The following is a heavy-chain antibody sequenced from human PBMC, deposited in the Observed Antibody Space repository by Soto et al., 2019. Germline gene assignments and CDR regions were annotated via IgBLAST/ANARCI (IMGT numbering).Heavy chain of an antibody. CDR1: GGSFSGYY. CDR2: INHSGST. V-gene: IGHV4-34*01. D-gene: IGHD4-17*01. CDR3: ARGEDTVTTLTFDY. J-gene: IGHJ4*02. Sequence: SETLSLTCAVYGGSFSGYYWSWIRQPPGKGLEWIGEINHSGSTNYNPSLKSRVTISVDTSKNQFSLKLSSVTAADTAVYYCARGEDTVTTLTFDYWGQGTLVTVSS.